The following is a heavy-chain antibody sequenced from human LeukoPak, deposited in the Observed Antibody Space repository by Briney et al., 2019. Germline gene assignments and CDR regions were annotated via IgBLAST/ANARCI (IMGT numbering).Heavy chain of an antibody. V-gene: IGHV3-7*02. CDR1: GFTFRTAW. CDR2: LNADGSVE. J-gene: IGHJ6*04. D-gene: IGHD1-26*01. CDR3: LAWASPTPY. Sequence: GGSLRLSCAVSGFTFRTAWMNWVRQAPGKGLEWVANLNADGSVERYVESVKGRFSVSRDNGQNTVCLQMNSLRVDDTGIYFCLAWASPTPYWGTRTTVAASS.